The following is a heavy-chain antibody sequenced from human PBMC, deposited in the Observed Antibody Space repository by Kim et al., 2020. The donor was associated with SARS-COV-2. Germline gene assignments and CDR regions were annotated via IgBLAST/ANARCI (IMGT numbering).Heavy chain of an antibody. CDR2: IKQDGSEK. Sequence: GGSLRLSCAASGFTFRSHWMTWVRQAPGKGLEWVANIKQDGSEKYYVDSVKGRFTISRDNAKNSLYLQLNSLRVEDTAVYYCLRSRSAFAWGQGTLVTVS. V-gene: IGHV3-7*01. CDR1: GFTFRSHW. CDR3: LRSRSAFA. J-gene: IGHJ5*02. D-gene: IGHD3-3*01.